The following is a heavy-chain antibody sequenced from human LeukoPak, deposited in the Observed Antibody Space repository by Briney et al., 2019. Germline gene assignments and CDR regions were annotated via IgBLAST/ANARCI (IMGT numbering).Heavy chain of an antibody. J-gene: IGHJ4*02. Sequence: SETLSLTCAVSGGSFSGYYWSWIRQPPGKGLEWIGEINHSGSTNYNPSLKSRVTISVDTSKNQFPLKLSSVTAADTAVYYCARVGHITMVRRATKGGPYFDYWGQGTLVTVSS. CDR2: INHSGST. CDR3: ARVGHITMVRRATKGGPYFDY. CDR1: GGSFSGYY. D-gene: IGHD3-10*01. V-gene: IGHV4-34*01.